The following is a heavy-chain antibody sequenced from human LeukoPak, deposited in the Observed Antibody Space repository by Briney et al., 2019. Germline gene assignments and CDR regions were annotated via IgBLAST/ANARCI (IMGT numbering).Heavy chain of an antibody. CDR1: GGSISSGDYY. CDR3: ARTIFGVVIKSWFDP. Sequence: SETLSLTCTVSGGSISSGDYYWSWIRQPPGKGLEWIGYIYYSGSTYYNPALKSRVTISVDTSKNQFSLKLSSVTAADTAVYYCARTIFGVVIKSWFDPWGQGTLVTVSS. V-gene: IGHV4-30-4*08. CDR2: IYYSGST. J-gene: IGHJ5*02. D-gene: IGHD3-3*01.